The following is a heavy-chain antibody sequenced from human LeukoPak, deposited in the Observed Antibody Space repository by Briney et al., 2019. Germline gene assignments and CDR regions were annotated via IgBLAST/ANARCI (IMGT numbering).Heavy chain of an antibody. Sequence: PGGSLRLSCAASGFTFSTFAMIWVRQPPGKGLEWVSSIFPSGGEIHYADSVRGRFRISRDNSNNILYLQMNSLRTEDTAVYYCAKDRCSNGIGCYYYYMEVWGKGTTVTISS. CDR1: GFTFSTFA. CDR3: AKDRCSNGIGCYYYYMEV. V-gene: IGHV3-23*01. D-gene: IGHD2-8*01. J-gene: IGHJ6*03. CDR2: IFPSGGEI.